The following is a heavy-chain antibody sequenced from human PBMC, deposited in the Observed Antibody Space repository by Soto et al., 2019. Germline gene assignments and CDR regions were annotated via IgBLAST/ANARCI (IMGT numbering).Heavy chain of an antibody. V-gene: IGHV1-3*01. Sequence: ASLKVSCKASGFTFTNSAVQWVRQARGQSLEWMGWIYVGSGSTNYSRNFQGRVIITSDTTASTAYMEMSSLRSEDTAVYYCVRDGAVAGNINFDFWGQGTLVTVPQ. D-gene: IGHD6-19*01. CDR1: GFTFTNSA. CDR2: IYVGSGST. CDR3: VRDGAVAGNINFDF. J-gene: IGHJ4*02.